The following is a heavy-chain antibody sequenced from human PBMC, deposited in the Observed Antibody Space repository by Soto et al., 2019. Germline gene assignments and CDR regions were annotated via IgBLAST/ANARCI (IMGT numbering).Heavy chain of an antibody. J-gene: IGHJ6*02. CDR1: GFSFSSYE. V-gene: IGHV3-48*03. CDR3: ARVADFYAMDV. CDR2: MSSTGNII. Sequence: GGSLRLSCAAAGFSFSSYEMSWARQAPGKGLEWVSYMSSTGNIIYYADSVKGRFTISRDNDKNSLSLQMKSLRAEDTAVYYYARVADFYAMDVWGQGTTVTVSS.